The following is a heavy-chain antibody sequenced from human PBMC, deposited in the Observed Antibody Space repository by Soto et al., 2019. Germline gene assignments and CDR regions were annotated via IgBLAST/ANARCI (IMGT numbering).Heavy chain of an antibody. J-gene: IGHJ4*02. CDR1: GGFVSRGGCS. Sequence: GGFVSRGGCSWRWIRQPPGKGLEWIGYIYHSGSTYYNPSLKSRVTISVDRSKNQFSLKLSSVTAADTAVYYCARGQVVAAQHWGQGTLVTVSS. CDR2: IYHSGST. V-gene: IGHV4-30-2*01. CDR3: ARGQVVAAQH. D-gene: IGHD2-15*01.